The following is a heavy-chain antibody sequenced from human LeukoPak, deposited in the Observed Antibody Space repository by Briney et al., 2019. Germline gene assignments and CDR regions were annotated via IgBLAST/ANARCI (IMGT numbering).Heavy chain of an antibody. Sequence: GGSLRLSCEVSGFTFSSYSMNWVRQAPGKGLEWVSSITSSSSYIYYADSVKGRFTISRDNARNSLYLQMNSLRAEDTAVYYCARGVSSYWGYYYYYMDVWGKGTTVTVSS. CDR3: ARGVSSYWGYYYYYMDV. D-gene: IGHD2-15*01. CDR2: ITSSSSYI. V-gene: IGHV3-21*01. J-gene: IGHJ6*03. CDR1: GFTFSSYS.